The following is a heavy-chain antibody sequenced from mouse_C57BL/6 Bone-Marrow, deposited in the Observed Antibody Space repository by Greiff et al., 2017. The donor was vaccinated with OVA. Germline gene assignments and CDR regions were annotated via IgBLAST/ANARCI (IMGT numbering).Heavy chain of an antibody. CDR2: ISNGGGST. J-gene: IGHJ4*01. Sequence: DVHLVESGGGLVQPGGSLKLSCAASGFTFSDYYMYWVRQTPEKRLEWVAYISNGGGSTYYPDTVKGRFTISRDNAKNTLYLQMSRLKSEDTAMYYCARQSDYYAMDYWGQGTSVTVSS. CDR1: GFTFSDYY. V-gene: IGHV5-12*01. CDR3: ARQSDYYAMDY.